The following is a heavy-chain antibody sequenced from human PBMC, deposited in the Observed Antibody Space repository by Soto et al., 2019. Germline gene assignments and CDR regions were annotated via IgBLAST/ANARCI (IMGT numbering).Heavy chain of an antibody. CDR1: GFTFNNYA. J-gene: IGHJ6*02. Sequence: QVQLVESGGGVVQPGRSLRLSCAASGFTFNNYAINWVRQAPGKGLEWVAVISDDGSNEYYADSVKGRFTVSRDISESRVYLEMNSLRSEDTGVYYCARVHCSGGSCYLGAFGYTAMDVWGQGTTVTVSS. D-gene: IGHD2-15*01. CDR3: ARVHCSGGSCYLGAFGYTAMDV. CDR2: ISDDGSNE. V-gene: IGHV3-30-3*01.